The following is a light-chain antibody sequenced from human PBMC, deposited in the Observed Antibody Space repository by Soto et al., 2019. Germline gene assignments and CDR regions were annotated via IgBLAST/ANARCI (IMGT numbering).Light chain of an antibody. Sequence: DIVMTQSPLSLPVTPGEPASISCRSSQSLLHSNGYNYLDWYLQKPGQSPQLLIYLGSNRASGVHDRFSGSGSGPDFTLKISREEAEDVGVYYCMQPLQSWTFGQGTKVEIK. V-gene: IGKV2-28*01. CDR3: MQPLQSWT. J-gene: IGKJ1*01. CDR1: QSLLHSNGYNY. CDR2: LGS.